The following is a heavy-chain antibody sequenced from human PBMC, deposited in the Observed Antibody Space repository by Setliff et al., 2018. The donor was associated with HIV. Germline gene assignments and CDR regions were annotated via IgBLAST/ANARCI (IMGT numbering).Heavy chain of an antibody. J-gene: IGHJ6*03. CDR2: IYFTGPT. CDR1: NGSIGTYY. Sequence: SETLSLTCTVSNGSIGTYYWTWIRQPPGKGLEYIGYIYFTGPTKFNPSLKSRVTISVDTSKNQFSLKLNSVTAADTAVYYCARHGAFYYYYYMDVWGKGTTVTVSS. V-gene: IGHV4-59*08. CDR3: ARHGAFYYYYYMDV.